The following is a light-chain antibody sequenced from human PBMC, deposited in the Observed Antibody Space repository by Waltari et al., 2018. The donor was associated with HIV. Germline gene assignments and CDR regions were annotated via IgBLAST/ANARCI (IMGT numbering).Light chain of an antibody. Sequence: QSVLTQPPSVSAAPGQKVTISCSGSTSNLGNDYVSWYHHVTGAAPRLLIYDNNKRPSRIPDRFSGSRSGTSATLGITGLRTGDEAHYYCGTWDRSLSAAVFGGGTKLTVL. CDR3: GTWDRSLSAAV. CDR2: DNN. J-gene: IGLJ3*02. CDR1: TSNLGNDY. V-gene: IGLV1-51*01.